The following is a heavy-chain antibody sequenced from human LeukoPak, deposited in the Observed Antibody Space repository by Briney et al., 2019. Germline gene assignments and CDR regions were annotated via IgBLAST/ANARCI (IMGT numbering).Heavy chain of an antibody. V-gene: IGHV4-39*01. J-gene: IGHJ4*02. Sequence: SETLSLTCTVSGGSIGSTNYYWGWIRQPPGKGLEWIGSIYYSGSTYYNSSLKSRVTISVDTPKNQFSLKVSSVTAADTAVYYCARHRDYWGQGTLVTVAS. CDR1: GGSIGSTNYY. CDR2: IYYSGST. CDR3: ARHRDY.